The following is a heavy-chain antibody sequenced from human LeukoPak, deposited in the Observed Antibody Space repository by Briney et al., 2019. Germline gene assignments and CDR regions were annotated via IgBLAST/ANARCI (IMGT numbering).Heavy chain of an antibody. D-gene: IGHD3-22*01. CDR3: ARAPAHYYDSSDHYYVGESYFDY. Sequence: PGGSLRLSCSASGFTFSTYSMNWVSQAPGKGLEWVSSISSSSRYIYYADSVKGRFTISRDNAKNSLYLQMNSLRAEDTAVYYCARAPAHYYDSSDHYYVGESYFDYWGQGTLVTVSS. CDR1: GFTFSTYS. V-gene: IGHV3-21*01. J-gene: IGHJ4*02. CDR2: ISSSSRYI.